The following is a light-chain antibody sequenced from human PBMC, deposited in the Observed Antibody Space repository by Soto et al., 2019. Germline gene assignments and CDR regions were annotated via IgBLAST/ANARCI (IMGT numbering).Light chain of an antibody. CDR3: QQRSIWPLT. CDR1: QSVSSY. J-gene: IGKJ4*01. CDR2: DAS. Sequence: EIVLTQSPATLSLSPGERATLSCRASQSVSSYLAWYQEKPGQAPRLLLYDASNRATGIPARFSGSGSGTDFTLSISSLEPEDFAVYYCQQRSIWPLTFGGGTKVDIK. V-gene: IGKV3-11*01.